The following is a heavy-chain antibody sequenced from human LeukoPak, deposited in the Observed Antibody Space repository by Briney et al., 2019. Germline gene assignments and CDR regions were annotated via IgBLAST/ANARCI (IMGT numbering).Heavy chain of an antibody. CDR1: GFTVSSKY. J-gene: IGHJ4*02. V-gene: IGHV3-53*01. Sequence: GGSRRLSCAASGFTVSSKYMNWVRQAPGKGLEWVSVIYSGGSTKYADSVKGRFTISRDNSKNTLYLQMNSLRADDTAVYYCIYGYTLDFWGQGTLVTVSS. CDR2: IYSGGST. CDR3: IYGYTLDF. D-gene: IGHD5-18*01.